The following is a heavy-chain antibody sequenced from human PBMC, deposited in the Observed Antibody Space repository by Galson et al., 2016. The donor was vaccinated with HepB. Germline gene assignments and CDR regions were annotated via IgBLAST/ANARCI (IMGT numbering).Heavy chain of an antibody. D-gene: IGHD5-18*01. CDR3: ARAPREFTYGGLFEY. CDR1: GDSISEYY. J-gene: IGHJ4*02. V-gene: IGHV4-59*01. CDR2: IYSSGST. Sequence: ETLSLTCSVSGDSISEYYWSWIRQPPGKGLEWIGYIYSSGSTNYNPSLKSRLSISVDTSKNQFSLKLSPVTAADPAVYYCARAPREFTYGGLFEYWGQGTLVTVSS.